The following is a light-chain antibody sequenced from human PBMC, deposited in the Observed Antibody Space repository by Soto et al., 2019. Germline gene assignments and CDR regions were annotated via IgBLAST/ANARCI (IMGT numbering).Light chain of an antibody. CDR1: QSVNSN. J-gene: IGKJ5*01. Sequence: EVVMTQSPATLSVSPGERATLSCRASQSVNSNLTWYQQKPDQAPCLFIFGASTRATGISARFSGSGSGTEFTLTISILQSEDFAAYYCHQYNDWPITFGPGTRLEIK. CDR2: GAS. CDR3: HQYNDWPIT. V-gene: IGKV3-15*01.